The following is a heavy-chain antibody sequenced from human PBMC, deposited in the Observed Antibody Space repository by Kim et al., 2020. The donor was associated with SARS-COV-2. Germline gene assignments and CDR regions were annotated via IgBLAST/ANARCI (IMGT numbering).Heavy chain of an antibody. CDR2: IHNNGDIT. CDR3: VREIKGGNSGIGGFDV. V-gene: IGHV3-48*03. Sequence: GGSLRLSCAASGLTFSAFEMHWVRQAPGKGLEWISYIHNNGDITYYAESVQGRFTISRDNAKNSLYLEMRSLTAADTAVYYCVREIKGGNSGIGGFDVWGQGTMVTVSS. D-gene: IGHD2-21*02. J-gene: IGHJ3*01. CDR1: GLTFSAFE.